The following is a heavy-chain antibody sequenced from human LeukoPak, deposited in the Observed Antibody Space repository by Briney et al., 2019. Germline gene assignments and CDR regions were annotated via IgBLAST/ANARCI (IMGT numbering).Heavy chain of an antibody. J-gene: IGHJ4*02. V-gene: IGHV3-53*01. D-gene: IGHD2-2*01. Sequence: GGSLRLSCAASGFTVSSNYMSWVRQAPGKGLEWVSVIYSGGSTYYADSVKGRFTISRDNSKNTLYLQMSSLRAEDTAVYYCAVIPATTSYLDYWGQGTLVTVSS. CDR1: GFTVSSNY. CDR2: IYSGGST. CDR3: AVIPATTSYLDY.